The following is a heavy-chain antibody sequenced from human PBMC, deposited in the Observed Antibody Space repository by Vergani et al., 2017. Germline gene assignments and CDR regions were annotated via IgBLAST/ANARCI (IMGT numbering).Heavy chain of an antibody. CDR2: VHHSGST. V-gene: IGHV4-4*03. CDR1: GGSISRDNW. D-gene: IGHD4-23*01. CDR3: ARVGSTTTVVTPGGNYYYYGMDV. Sequence: QVQLQESGPGLVKPPGTLSLTCAVSGGSISRDNWWSWVRQPPGKGLEWIGQVHHSGSTSYNPSLKSRVTISVDKSKSEFYLKLSSVTAADTAVYYCARVGSTTTVVTPGGNYYYYGMDVWGQGTTVTVSS. J-gene: IGHJ6*02.